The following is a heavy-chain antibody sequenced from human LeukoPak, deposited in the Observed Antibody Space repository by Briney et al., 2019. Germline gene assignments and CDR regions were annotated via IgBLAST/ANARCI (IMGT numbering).Heavy chain of an antibody. J-gene: IGHJ5*02. Sequence: SQTLSLTCTVSGGSISSSSYYWGWIRQPPGKGLEWIGSIYYSGSTYYNTSLKSRVTISVDTSKNQFSLKLSSVTAADTAVYYCARARSGSGWYWFDPWGQGTLVIVSS. D-gene: IGHD6-19*01. CDR2: IYYSGST. CDR3: ARARSGSGWYWFDP. CDR1: GGSISSSSYY. V-gene: IGHV4-39*07.